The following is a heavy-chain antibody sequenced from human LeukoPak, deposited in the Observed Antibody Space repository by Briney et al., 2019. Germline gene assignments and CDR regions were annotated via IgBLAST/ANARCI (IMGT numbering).Heavy chain of an antibody. J-gene: IGHJ4*02. D-gene: IGHD3-9*01. Sequence: SETLSLTCNVSGGSISSYHWSWIRQPAGKGLEWIGRIYTSGSTNYNPSLKSRVTMSVDTSKNQFSLKLSSVTAADTAVYYCARTRIDYDILTGPFDYWGQGTLVTVSS. CDR2: IYTSGST. V-gene: IGHV4-4*07. CDR3: ARTRIDYDILTGPFDY. CDR1: GGSISSYH.